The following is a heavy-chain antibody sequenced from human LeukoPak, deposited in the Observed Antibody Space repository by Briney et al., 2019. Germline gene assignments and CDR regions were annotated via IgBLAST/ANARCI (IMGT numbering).Heavy chain of an antibody. CDR3: ARSGFSTGFYLDF. Sequence: GASVKVSCTASGYTFTGQLIHWLRQAPGQGLEWMGWIDPPSGAPHYAQKFQDTITLTRDTSIATAYMEVHRLQTDDTAVYYCARSGFSTGFYLDFWGQGTPISVSS. V-gene: IGHV1-2*02. CDR1: GYTFTGQL. CDR2: IDPPSGAP. D-gene: IGHD6-19*01. J-gene: IGHJ4*02.